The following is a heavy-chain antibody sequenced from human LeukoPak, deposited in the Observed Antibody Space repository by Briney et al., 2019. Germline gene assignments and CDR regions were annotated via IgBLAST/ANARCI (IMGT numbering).Heavy chain of an antibody. D-gene: IGHD5-12*01. J-gene: IGHJ4*02. V-gene: IGHV3-23*01. Sequence: TGGSLRLSCVASGFTFSNYAMGWVRQTPGKGLEWVSSISGSGGSTHYADSVKGRFTISRDNSKNILYLQMNSLRAEDTAVYYCAKDWMSTIINYFDYWGQGTLVTVSS. CDR1: GFTFSNYA. CDR2: ISGSGGST. CDR3: AKDWMSTIINYFDY.